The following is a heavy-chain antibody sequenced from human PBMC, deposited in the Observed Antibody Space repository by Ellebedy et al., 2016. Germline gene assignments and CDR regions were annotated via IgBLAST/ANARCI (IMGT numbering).Heavy chain of an antibody. Sequence: GGSLRLSXAASGFAFNNYAMSWVRQAPGKGLEWVSGISGSGATTYYADSVRGRFTISRDNSMNTLSLQMNTLRAEDTAVYYCAKDRGTVTYRAFDYWGQGTLVTVSS. V-gene: IGHV3-23*01. CDR2: ISGSGATT. J-gene: IGHJ4*02. CDR3: AKDRGTVTYRAFDY. D-gene: IGHD4-17*01. CDR1: GFAFNNYA.